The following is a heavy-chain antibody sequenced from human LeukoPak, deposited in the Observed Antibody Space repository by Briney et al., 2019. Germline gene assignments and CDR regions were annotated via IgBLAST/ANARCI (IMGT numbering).Heavy chain of an antibody. CDR1: AFTFSRYG. CDR3: EAGTTFC. Sequence: PGGSLRLSCAASAFTFSRYGMHWVRQAPGKGLEWVAFIRYDGSNKYYADSVKGRFTISRDNSKNTLYLQMNSLRAEDTAVYYCEAGTTFCWGQGTLVTVSS. CDR2: IRYDGSNK. V-gene: IGHV3-30*02. D-gene: IGHD1-1*01. J-gene: IGHJ4*02.